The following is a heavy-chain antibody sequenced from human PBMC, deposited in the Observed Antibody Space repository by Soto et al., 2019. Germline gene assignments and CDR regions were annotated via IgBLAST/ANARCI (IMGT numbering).Heavy chain of an antibody. CDR2: THYSGNT. V-gene: IGHV4-31*03. CDR1: GVSLSSAPYY. D-gene: IGHD3-3*01. Sequence: QVQLQESGPGLVQPSQTLSLTCTVSGVSLSSAPYYWGWIRQHPGKGLEWIGYTHYSGNTYYNPSLKSRVTVSLDTSKNQVSLKLISVTAADTAVYYCANFFLAASTQYFDDWGQGTLVTVSS. CDR3: ANFFLAASTQYFDD. J-gene: IGHJ4*02.